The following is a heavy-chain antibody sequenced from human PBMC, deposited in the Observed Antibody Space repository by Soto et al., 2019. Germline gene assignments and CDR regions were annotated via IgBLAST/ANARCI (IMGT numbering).Heavy chain of an antibody. CDR2: IYHSGST. Sequence: SETLSLTCAVSGYSISSGYYWGWIRQPPGKGLEWIGSIYHSGSTYYNPSLKSRVTISVDTSKNQFSLKLSSVTAADTAVYYCARAGLLSVGEFDYWGQGTLVTVSS. V-gene: IGHV4-38-2*01. CDR1: GYSISSGYY. D-gene: IGHD3-10*01. J-gene: IGHJ4*02. CDR3: ARAGLLSVGEFDY.